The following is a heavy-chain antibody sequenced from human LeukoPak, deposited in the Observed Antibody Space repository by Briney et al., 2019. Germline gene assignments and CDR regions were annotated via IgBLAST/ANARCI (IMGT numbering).Heavy chain of an antibody. CDR3: ARGCGGDCYSAHYYYYYMDV. CDR2: IYPGDSDT. V-gene: IGHV5-51*01. CDR1: GYSFTSYW. D-gene: IGHD2-21*01. Sequence: GESLKISGKGSGYSFTSYWIGWVRQMPGKGLEWMGIIYPGDSDTRYNPSFQGQVTISADKSISTAYLQWSSLKASDTAMYYCARGCGGDCYSAHYYYYYMDVWGKGTTVTVSS. J-gene: IGHJ6*03.